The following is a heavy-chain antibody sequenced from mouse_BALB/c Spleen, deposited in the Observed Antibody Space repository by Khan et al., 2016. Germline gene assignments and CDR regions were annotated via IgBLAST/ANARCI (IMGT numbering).Heavy chain of an antibody. J-gene: IGHJ4*01. CDR2: ISYDGSN. Sequence: EVKLEESGPGLVKPSQSLSLTCSVTGYSITSGYYWNWIRQFPGNKLEWMGYISYDGSNNYNPSLKNRISITRDTSKNQFFLKLNSVTTEDTATYYCAREGSFNGDYAMDYWGQGTSVTVSS. CDR3: AREGSFNGDYAMDY. V-gene: IGHV3-6*02. D-gene: IGHD2-12*01. CDR1: GYSITSGYY.